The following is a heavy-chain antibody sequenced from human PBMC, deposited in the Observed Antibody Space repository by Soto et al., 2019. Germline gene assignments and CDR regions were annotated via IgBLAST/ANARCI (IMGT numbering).Heavy chain of an antibody. D-gene: IGHD2-21*01. CDR2: INHSGST. J-gene: IGHJ4*02. V-gene: IGHV4-34*01. Sequence: SETLSLTCAVYGGSFSGYYWSWIRQPPGKGLEWIGEINHSGSTNYNPSLKSRVTISVDTSKNQFSLKLSCVTAADTAVYYCARSYCGGDCYSDYWGQGTLVTVSS. CDR3: ARSYCGGDCYSDY. CDR1: GGSFSGYY.